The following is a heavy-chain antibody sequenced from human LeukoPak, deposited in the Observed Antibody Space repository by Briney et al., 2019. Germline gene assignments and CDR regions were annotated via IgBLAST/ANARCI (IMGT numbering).Heavy chain of an antibody. V-gene: IGHV4-4*07. J-gene: IGHJ4*02. D-gene: IGHD5-24*01. Sequence: SETLSLTCTVSGGSISSYYWSWIRQPAGKGLGWIGRIYTSGSTNYNPSLKSRVTMSVDTSKNQFSLKLSSVTAADTAVYYCARVYVEMATIRNFDYWGQGTLVTVSS. CDR1: GGSISSYY. CDR2: IYTSGST. CDR3: ARVYVEMATIRNFDY.